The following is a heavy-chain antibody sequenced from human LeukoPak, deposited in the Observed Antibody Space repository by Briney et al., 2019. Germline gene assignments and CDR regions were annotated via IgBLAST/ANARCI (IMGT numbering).Heavy chain of an antibody. V-gene: IGHV3-66*01. CDR2: IYSGVNRT. J-gene: IGHJ5*02. CDR1: GFTVGNKY. CDR3: ARDYLAWFDP. Sequence: GGSLRLSCGASGFTVGNKYMSWVRQAPGKGLEWLSIIYSGVNRTYYADSVKGRFTISRDKSKNTVYLQMNSLRPEDTAVYYCARDYLAWFDPWGQGTRVTVPS. D-gene: IGHD2/OR15-2a*01.